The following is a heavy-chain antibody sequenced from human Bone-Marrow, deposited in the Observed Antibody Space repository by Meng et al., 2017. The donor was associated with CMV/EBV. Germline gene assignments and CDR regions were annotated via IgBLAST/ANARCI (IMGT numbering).Heavy chain of an antibody. Sequence: GESLKISCAASGFTFSSYGMHWVRQAPGKGLEWVAFIRYDGSNKYYADSVKGRFTISRDNAKNSLYLQMNSLRAEDTAVYYCARGSGCSNTSCYAFAYWGQGPVVTVYS. CDR2: IRYDGSNK. J-gene: IGHJ4*02. CDR3: ARGSGCSNTSCYAFAY. V-gene: IGHV3-30*02. CDR1: GFTFSSYG. D-gene: IGHD2-2*01.